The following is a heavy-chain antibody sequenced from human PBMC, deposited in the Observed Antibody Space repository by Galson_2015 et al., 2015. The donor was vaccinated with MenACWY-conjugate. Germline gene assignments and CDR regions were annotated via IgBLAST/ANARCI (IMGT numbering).Heavy chain of an antibody. CDR3: ARVSRYSSGWYYFDY. CDR2: IIPIFGTA. V-gene: IGHV1-69*13. CDR1: GGTFSSFA. J-gene: IGHJ4*02. D-gene: IGHD6-19*01. Sequence: SVKVSCKASGGTFSSFAISWVRQAPGQGLEWMGGIIPIFGTANYAQKFQGRVTITADESTSTAYMELSSLRSEDTAVYYCARVSRYSSGWYYFDYWGQGTLVTVSS.